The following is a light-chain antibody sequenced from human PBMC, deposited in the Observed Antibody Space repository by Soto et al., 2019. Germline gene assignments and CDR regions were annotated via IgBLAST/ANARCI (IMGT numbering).Light chain of an antibody. CDR3: QTWGTGFQF. J-gene: IGLJ2*01. V-gene: IGLV4-69*01. CDR1: SGHSSYA. Sequence: QLVLTQSPSASASLGASVKLTCTLSSGHSSYAIAWHQKQPGKGPRYLMDLNNDGSHTKGDGIPDRFSGSSSGADRFLIISRLRSEDEADYYCQTWGTGFQFFGGGTKLTVL. CDR2: LNNDGSH.